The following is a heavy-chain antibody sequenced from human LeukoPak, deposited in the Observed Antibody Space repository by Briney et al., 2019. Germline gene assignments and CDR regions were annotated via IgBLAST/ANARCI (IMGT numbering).Heavy chain of an antibody. Sequence: AASVKVSCKTSGYTFTTYYMHWVRQAPGQGLDWMGIINPKGGNTNYAQKFQGRVTMTRDTYTTPLYIELSSRTAEDPAVYYCARGRPGSGWSFDYWGEGNLVTVSS. J-gene: IGHJ4*02. CDR2: INPKGGNT. V-gene: IGHV1-46*01. CDR3: ARGRPGSGWSFDY. CDR1: GYTFTTYY. D-gene: IGHD6-19*01.